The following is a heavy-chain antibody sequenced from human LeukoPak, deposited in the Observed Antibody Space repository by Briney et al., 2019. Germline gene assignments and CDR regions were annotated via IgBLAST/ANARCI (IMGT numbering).Heavy chain of an antibody. CDR3: ARDCFSCYGQKPIDY. J-gene: IGHJ4*02. D-gene: IGHD2-15*01. Sequence: SETLSLTCTVSGYSISSGYYWGWIRQPPGKGLEWIGSIYHSGSTYYNPSLKSRVTISVDTSKNQFSLKLSSVTAADTAVYYCARDCFSCYGQKPIDYRGQGTLVTVSS. V-gene: IGHV4-38-2*02. CDR2: IYHSGST. CDR1: GYSISSGYY.